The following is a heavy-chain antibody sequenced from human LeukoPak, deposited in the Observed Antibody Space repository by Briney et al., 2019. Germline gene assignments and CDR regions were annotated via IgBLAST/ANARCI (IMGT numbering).Heavy chain of an antibody. Sequence: SQTLSLTCAVSGGSISSGGYSWSWIRQPPGKGLEWIGYIYHSGSTYYNPSLKSRVTISVDRSKNQFSLKLSSVTAADTAVYYCAREDYDYVWGSYRLEYYFDYWGQGTLVTVSS. D-gene: IGHD3-16*02. V-gene: IGHV4-30-2*01. CDR3: AREDYDYVWGSYRLEYYFDY. CDR2: IYHSGST. J-gene: IGHJ4*02. CDR1: GGSISSGGYS.